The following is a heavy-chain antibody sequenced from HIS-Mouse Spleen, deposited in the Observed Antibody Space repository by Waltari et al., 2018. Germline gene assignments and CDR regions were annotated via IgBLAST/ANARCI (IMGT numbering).Heavy chain of an antibody. CDR2: IYSGGST. CDR3: ARRNCFDY. Sequence: EVQLVETGGGLIQPGGSLRLACAASGFTVSCNYMRWVRQAPGKGLEWVAVIYSGGSTYYADSVKCRFTISRDNSKNTLYLQMNSLRAEDTAVYYCARRNCFDYWGQGTLVTVSS. V-gene: IGHV3-53*02. CDR1: GFTVSCNY. J-gene: IGHJ4*02.